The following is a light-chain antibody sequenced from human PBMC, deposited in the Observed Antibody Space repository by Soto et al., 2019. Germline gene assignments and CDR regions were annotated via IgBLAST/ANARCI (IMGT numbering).Light chain of an antibody. CDR2: EAS. Sequence: DIQMTQSPSTLSASVGDRVTITCRASHSISDSLAWYQQKPGKAPKLLIYEASTLKSGVPSRFSGSRSGTEYTLTISSLQPDDFAIYYCQQYNGYWTFGQGTKVEIK. V-gene: IGKV1-5*03. CDR1: HSISDS. CDR3: QQYNGYWT. J-gene: IGKJ1*01.